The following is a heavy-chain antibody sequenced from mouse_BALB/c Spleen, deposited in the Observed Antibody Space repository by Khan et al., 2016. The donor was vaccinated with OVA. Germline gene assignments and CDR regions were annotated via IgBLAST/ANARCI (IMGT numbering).Heavy chain of an antibody. CDR1: GYTFTDYA. CDR3: ARPAYGSYYDY. Sequence: VQLQESGPELVRPGVSVKISCKGSGYTFTDYAMYWVKQSHAKSLEWIGLISTYSGNTNYNQKFKGKATMTVDNSSSTAYMELARLTSEDSAIYYCARPAYGSYYDYWGQGTTLTVSS. CDR2: ISTYSGNT. J-gene: IGHJ2*01. D-gene: IGHD2-3*01. V-gene: IGHV1S137*01.